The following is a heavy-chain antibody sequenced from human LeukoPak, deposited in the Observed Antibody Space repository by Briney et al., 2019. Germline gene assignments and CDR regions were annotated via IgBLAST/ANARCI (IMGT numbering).Heavy chain of an antibody. Sequence: GGSLRLSCAASGFTFDDYGMSWVRQAPGKGLEWVSGINWNGGSTGYADSVKGRFTISRDNAKNSLYLQMNSLRVEDTALYYCARVGYYDFWSGYSYYYYYMDVWGKGTTVTVSS. CDR3: ARVGYYDFWSGYSYYYYYMDV. CDR2: INWNGGST. V-gene: IGHV3-20*04. J-gene: IGHJ6*03. D-gene: IGHD3-3*01. CDR1: GFTFDDYG.